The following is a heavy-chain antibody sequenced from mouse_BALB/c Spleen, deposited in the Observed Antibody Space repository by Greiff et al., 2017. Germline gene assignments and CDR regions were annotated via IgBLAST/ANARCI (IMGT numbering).Heavy chain of an antibody. CDR2: IYPGNGDT. Sequence: QPGAELVKPGASVKMSCKASGYTFTSYNMHWVKQTPGQGLEWIGAIYPGNGDTSYNQKFKGKATLTADKSSSTAYMQLSSLTSEDSAVYYCARGRELAYYYAMDYWGQGTSVTVSS. CDR1: GYTFTSYN. CDR3: ARGRELAYYYAMDY. J-gene: IGHJ4*01. V-gene: IGHV1-12*01.